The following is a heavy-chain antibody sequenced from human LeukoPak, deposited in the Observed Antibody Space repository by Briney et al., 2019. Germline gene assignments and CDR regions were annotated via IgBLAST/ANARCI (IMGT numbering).Heavy chain of an antibody. CDR2: INPSGGST. V-gene: IGHV1-46*01. CDR3: ARAHVTYYYDSSGYPNPYFDY. CDR1: GYTFTSYY. Sequence: ASVKVSCKASGYTFTSYYMHWVRQAPGQGPEWMGIINPSGGSTSYAQKFQGRVTMTRDMSTSTVYMELSSLRSEDTAVYYCARAHVTYYYDSSGYPNPYFDYWGQGTLVTVSS. D-gene: IGHD3-22*01. J-gene: IGHJ4*02.